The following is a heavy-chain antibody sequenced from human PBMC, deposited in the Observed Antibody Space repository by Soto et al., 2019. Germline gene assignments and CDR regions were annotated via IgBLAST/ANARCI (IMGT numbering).Heavy chain of an antibody. CDR1: GGTFSSYA. CDR2: IIPIFGTA. V-gene: IGHV1-69*13. D-gene: IGHD3-22*01. J-gene: IGHJ4*02. CDR3: ASPYYYDSSGYYDPFDY. Sequence: SVKVSCKASGGTFSSYAISWVRQAPGQGLEWMGGIIPIFGTANYAQKFQGRVTITADESTSTAYMELSSLRSEDTAVYYCASPYYYDSSGYYDPFDYWGQGTLVTVSS.